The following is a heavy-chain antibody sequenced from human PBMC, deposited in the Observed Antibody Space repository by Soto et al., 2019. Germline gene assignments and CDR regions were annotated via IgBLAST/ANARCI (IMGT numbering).Heavy chain of an antibody. Sequence: DVQLEESGGDVVQPGGSLRLSCAASGFTFEDYTIHWVRQAPGKALEWVSLISWDGGTTYYTHSVKGRFTISRDNSKNSLYLQMNSLRPEDTALYYCAKDGSQKDDDGNWLGSWGQGTLVTVSS. CDR2: ISWDGGTT. CDR1: GFTFEDYT. CDR3: AKDGSQKDDDGNWLGS. J-gene: IGHJ5*01. V-gene: IGHV3-43*01. D-gene: IGHD3-16*01.